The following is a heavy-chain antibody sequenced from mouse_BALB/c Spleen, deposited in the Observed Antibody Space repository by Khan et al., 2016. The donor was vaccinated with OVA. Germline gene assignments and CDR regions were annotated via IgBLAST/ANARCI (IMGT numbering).Heavy chain of an antibody. CDR3: ARIKA. CDR1: GFNIKDTY. V-gene: IGHV14-3*02. Sequence: IQLVQSGAGLVKPGASVKLSCTASGFNIKDTYMHWVKQRPEQGLEWIGRIDPANGNTKYDPKFQGKATITADTTSNTGLQQLSSRTSDDTAVYYCARIKAWGQATTLTASA. J-gene: IGHJ2*01. CDR2: IDPANGNT. D-gene: IGHD1-3*01.